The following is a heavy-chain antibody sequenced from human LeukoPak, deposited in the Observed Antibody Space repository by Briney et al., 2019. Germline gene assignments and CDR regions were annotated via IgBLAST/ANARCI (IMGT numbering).Heavy chain of an antibody. CDR3: ARLGLAARPYPFDL. D-gene: IGHD6-6*01. CDR2: IYYSGST. Sequence: SVTLSLTCTVSGGSISNSSYYWGWVRQPPGKGLEWIGSIYYSGSTYYNPSLKSRVTISVDTSKNQFSLKLSSVTAADTAVYYCARLGLAARPYPFDLWGRGTLVTVSS. V-gene: IGHV4-39*07. J-gene: IGHJ2*01. CDR1: GGSISNSSYY.